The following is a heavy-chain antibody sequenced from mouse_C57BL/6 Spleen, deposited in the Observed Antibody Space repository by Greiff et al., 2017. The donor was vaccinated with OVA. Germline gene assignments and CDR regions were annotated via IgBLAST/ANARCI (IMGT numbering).Heavy chain of an antibody. CDR2: IYPGSGST. CDR1: GYTFTSYW. J-gene: IGHJ2*01. Sequence: QVHVKQPGAELVKPGASVKMSCKASGYTFTSYWITWVKQRPGQGLEWIGDIYPGSGSTNYNEKFKSKATLTVDTSSSTAYMQLSSLTSEDSAVYYCARRGYGRKSDYWGQGTTLTVSS. D-gene: IGHD1-1*01. CDR3: ARRGYGRKSDY. V-gene: IGHV1-55*01.